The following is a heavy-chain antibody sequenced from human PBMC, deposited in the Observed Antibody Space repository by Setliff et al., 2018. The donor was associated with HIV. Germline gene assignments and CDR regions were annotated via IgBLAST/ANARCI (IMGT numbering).Heavy chain of an antibody. CDR2: VYHTGAT. CDR3: ARGNTGFDY. V-gene: IGHV4-30-4*08. CDR1: GDSLSSGDXX. J-gene: IGHJ4*02. Sequence: PSETLSLTCTVSGDSLSSGDXXWSWIRQPPGRGLEWVGYVYHTGATYYNPSLRSRLTLSVDTSTNQFSLRLSSLTAADTAVYYCARGNTGFDYWGRGSLVTVSS.